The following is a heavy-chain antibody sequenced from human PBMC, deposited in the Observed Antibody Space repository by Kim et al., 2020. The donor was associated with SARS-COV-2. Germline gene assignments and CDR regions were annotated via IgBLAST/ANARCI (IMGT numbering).Heavy chain of an antibody. Sequence: ASVKVSCTASGYSFTGHYVHWIRQAPGQGLEWMGWINPNSGDTNYAQKFQDWVTMTRDTSFSTAYMELSRLRSDDTAVYYRARGSWNGDNFDYWGQGTLVTVS. J-gene: IGHJ4*02. D-gene: IGHD6-13*01. V-gene: IGHV1-2*04. CDR1: GYSFTGHY. CDR3: ARGSWNGDNFDY. CDR2: INPNSGDT.